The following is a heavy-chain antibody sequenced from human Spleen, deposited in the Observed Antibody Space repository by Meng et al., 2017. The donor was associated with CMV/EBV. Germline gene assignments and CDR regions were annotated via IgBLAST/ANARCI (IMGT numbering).Heavy chain of an antibody. CDR3: AKRAGGPDY. J-gene: IGHJ4*02. CDR1: GFTFSSYA. CDR2: ISGSGGST. V-gene: IGHV3-23*01. Sequence: GESLKISCAASGFTFSSYAMSWVRQAPGKGLEWVSAISGSGGSTYYADSVKGRFTISRDNSKNTLYLQMHSLRAEDTAVYYCAKRAGGPDYWGQGTLVTVSS. D-gene: IGHD3-10*01.